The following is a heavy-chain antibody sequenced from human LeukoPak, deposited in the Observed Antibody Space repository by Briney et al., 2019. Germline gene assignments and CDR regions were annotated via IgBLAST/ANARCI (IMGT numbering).Heavy chain of an antibody. Sequence: GGSLRLSCAASGFTFSSYWMHWVRQAPGKGLVWVSRINSDGSSTNYADSVKGRFTISRDNAKNTLYLQMNSLRAEDTAVYYCAKSSWAARVNYFDYWGQGTLVTVSS. J-gene: IGHJ4*02. CDR3: AKSSWAARVNYFDY. CDR2: INSDGSST. V-gene: IGHV3-74*01. D-gene: IGHD6-6*01. CDR1: GFTFSSYW.